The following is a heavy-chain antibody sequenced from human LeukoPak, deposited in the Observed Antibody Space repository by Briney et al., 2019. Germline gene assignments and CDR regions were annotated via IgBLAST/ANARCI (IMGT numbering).Heavy chain of an antibody. D-gene: IGHD1-1*01. CDR2: ISGTGGST. CDR3: AKVRTGHYFDY. Sequence: GGSLRLSCAASGFTFSSYAMSWARQAPGKGLEWVSSISGTGGSTYYADSVKGRFTISRDNSNNTLFLQMNSLRAEDTAVYYCAKVRTGHYFDYWGQGTLVTVSS. J-gene: IGHJ4*02. CDR1: GFTFSSYA. V-gene: IGHV3-23*01.